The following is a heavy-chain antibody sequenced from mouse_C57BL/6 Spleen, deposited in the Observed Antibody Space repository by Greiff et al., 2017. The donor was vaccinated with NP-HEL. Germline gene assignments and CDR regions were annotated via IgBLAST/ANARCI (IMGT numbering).Heavy chain of an antibody. Sequence: VKLMESGPELVKPGASVKISCKASGYAFSSSWMNWVKQRPGKGLEWIGRIYPGDGDTNYNGKFKGKATLTADNSSSTAYMQLSSLTSEDSAVYFCARPDSSGPFAYWGQGTLVTVSA. CDR2: IYPGDGDT. D-gene: IGHD3-2*02. CDR3: ARPDSSGPFAY. J-gene: IGHJ3*01. CDR1: GYAFSSSW. V-gene: IGHV1-82*01.